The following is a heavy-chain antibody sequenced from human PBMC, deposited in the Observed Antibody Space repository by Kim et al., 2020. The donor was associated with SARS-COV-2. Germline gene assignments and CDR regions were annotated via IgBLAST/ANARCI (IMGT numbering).Heavy chain of an antibody. J-gene: IGHJ4*02. V-gene: IGHV5-51*01. CDR3: ARVAAAGKWFDY. D-gene: IGHD6-13*01. Sequence: RNTPSLQDRVAISADKSSSTAYLQWSRLKASDAAMYYCARVAAAGKWFDYWGQGTLVTVSS.